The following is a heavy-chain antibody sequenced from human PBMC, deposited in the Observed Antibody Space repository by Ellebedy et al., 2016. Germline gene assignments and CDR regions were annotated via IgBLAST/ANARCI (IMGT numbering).Heavy chain of an antibody. V-gene: IGHV3-74*01. CDR3: VRDRPHNWFDP. CDR1: GFTFSSHW. Sequence: LSLTCAASGFTFSSHWMHWVRQAPGKGLVWVSGIDNDGSSTRYADSVKGRFTVSRDNAKNMLYLQMNSLRVEDTAVYYCVRDRPHNWFDPWGHGTLVNVSS. J-gene: IGHJ5*02. CDR2: IDNDGSST.